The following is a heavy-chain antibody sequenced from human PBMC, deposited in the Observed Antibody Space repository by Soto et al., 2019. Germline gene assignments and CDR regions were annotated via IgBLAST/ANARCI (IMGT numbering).Heavy chain of an antibody. J-gene: IGHJ5*02. D-gene: IGHD3-22*01. V-gene: IGHV1-69*06. CDR3: ARDRTDSGYYTNWLDP. CDR1: GVTFGSDA. CDR2: IIPIFGTT. Sequence: SVKVSCKASGVTFGSDAITWARQAPRQGLEWVGRIIPIFGTTNYAQNLQGRVTISADKSTLTSYMELHSLTSDDTALYYCARDRTDSGYYTNWLDPWGQGTQVTVSS.